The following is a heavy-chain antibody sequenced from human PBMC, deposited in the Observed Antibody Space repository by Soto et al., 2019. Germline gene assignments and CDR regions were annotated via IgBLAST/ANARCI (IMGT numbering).Heavy chain of an antibody. Sequence: GASVEVSCKASGYTFSSYGLTWVRQAPGQGLEWMGWISAFNGNTDYAQKFQGRVSMTTDTSTSTGYMELRSLRSDDTAVYYCARDRPYSYASSAYPALDYCGQGILVTASS. CDR3: ARDRPYSYASSAYPALDY. J-gene: IGHJ4*02. CDR1: GYTFSSYG. V-gene: IGHV1-18*01. CDR2: ISAFNGNT. D-gene: IGHD3-22*01.